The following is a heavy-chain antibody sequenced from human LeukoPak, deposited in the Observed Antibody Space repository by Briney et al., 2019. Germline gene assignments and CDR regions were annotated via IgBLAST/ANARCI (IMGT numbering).Heavy chain of an antibody. V-gene: IGHV1-8*01. D-gene: IGHD6-13*01. Sequence: ASVKVSRKASGYTFTTYDINWVRQATGQRLEWMGWMNPNSGNTGYAQKFQGRVTMTRNTSISTAYMELSSLRSEDTAVYYCAREDSSSWYSVDYWGQGTLVTVSS. CDR3: AREDSSSWYSVDY. J-gene: IGHJ4*02. CDR1: GYTFTTYD. CDR2: MNPNSGNT.